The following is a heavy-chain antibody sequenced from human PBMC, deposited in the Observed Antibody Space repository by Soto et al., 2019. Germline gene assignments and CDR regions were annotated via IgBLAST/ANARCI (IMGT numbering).Heavy chain of an antibody. Sequence: QVHLQQWGAGLLRPSETLSLTCAVYGESLSAYYWTWIRQPPGKGLEWIGEINQSGSTNYNPSLKSRVTMSAETSKKHFSLKVTSVTAADTAVYYCARGTVYVPFLFPCLDVWGQGTTVTVSS. J-gene: IGHJ6*02. CDR2: INQSGST. CDR3: ARGTVYVPFLFPCLDV. V-gene: IGHV4-34*01. D-gene: IGHD3-10*02. CDR1: GESLSAYY.